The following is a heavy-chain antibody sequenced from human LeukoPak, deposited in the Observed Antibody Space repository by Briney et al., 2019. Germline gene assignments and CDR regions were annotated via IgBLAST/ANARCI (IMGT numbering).Heavy chain of an antibody. V-gene: IGHV4-38-2*01. D-gene: IGHD2-15*01. Sequence: SETLSLTCAVSGYSISSGYYWGWIRQPPGKGLEWIGSIYHSGSTYYNPSLKSRVTISVDTSKNQFSLKLGSATAADTAVYYCARPGYCSGGSCYLHWYFDLWGRGTLVTVSS. J-gene: IGHJ2*01. CDR3: ARPGYCSGGSCYLHWYFDL. CDR1: GYSISSGYY. CDR2: IYHSGST.